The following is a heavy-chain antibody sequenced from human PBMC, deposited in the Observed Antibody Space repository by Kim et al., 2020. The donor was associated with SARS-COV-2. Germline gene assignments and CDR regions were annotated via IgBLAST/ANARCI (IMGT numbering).Heavy chain of an antibody. CDR2: IIPIFGTA. D-gene: IGHD3-10*01. V-gene: IGHV1-69*13. J-gene: IGHJ5*02. CDR1: GGTFSSYA. Sequence: SVKVSCKASGGTFSSYAISWVRQAPGQGLEWMGGIIPIFGTANYAQKFQGRVTITADESTSTAYMELSSLRSEDTAVYYCARGYMGRGYGWFDPWGQGTLVTVSS. CDR3: ARGYMGRGYGWFDP.